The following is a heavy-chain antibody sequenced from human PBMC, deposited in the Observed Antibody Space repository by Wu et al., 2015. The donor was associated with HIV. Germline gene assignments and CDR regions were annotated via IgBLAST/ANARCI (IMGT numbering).Heavy chain of an antibody. CDR1: GYIFTDYY. J-gene: IGHJ4*02. CDR2: IIPHSGDT. V-gene: IGHV1-2*02. Sequence: QVQLMQSGAEVRKPGASVRVSCKTSGYIFTDYYIHWVRQAPGQGLQWMGWIIPHSGDTNSAQKFQGRVTLTRDTSISTAYMELSSLRSDDTAVYYCARDCTVTTSNKMFDYWGQGTLVTVSS. D-gene: IGHD4-17*01. CDR3: ARDCTVTTSNKMFDY.